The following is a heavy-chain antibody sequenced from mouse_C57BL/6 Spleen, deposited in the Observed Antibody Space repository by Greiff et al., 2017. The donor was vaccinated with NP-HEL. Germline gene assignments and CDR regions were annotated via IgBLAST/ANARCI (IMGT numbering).Heavy chain of an antibody. D-gene: IGHD4-1*02. J-gene: IGHJ2*01. CDR3: ARSSTGKGDY. CDR1: GYTFTSYW. CDR2: IDPSDSYT. V-gene: IGHV1-69*01. Sequence: VQLKQPGAELVMPGASVKLSCKASGYTFTSYWMHWVKQRPGQGLEWIGEIDPSDSYTNYNQKFKGKSTLTVDKSSSTAYMQLSSLTSEDSAVYYCARSSTGKGDYWGQGTTLTVSS.